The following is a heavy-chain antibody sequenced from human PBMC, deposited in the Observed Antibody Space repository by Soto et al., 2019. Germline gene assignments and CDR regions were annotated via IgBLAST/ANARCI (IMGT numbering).Heavy chain of an antibody. CDR3: ARANWNDFYVDY. D-gene: IGHD1-1*01. J-gene: IGHJ4*02. V-gene: IGHV4-59*01. CDR1: GGSISSYY. Sequence: SETLSLTCTVSGGSISSYYWSWIRQPPGKGLEWIGYIYYSGSTNYNPSLKSRVTISVDTSKNQFSLKLSSVTAADTAVYYCARANWNDFYVDYWGQGTLVTVSS. CDR2: IYYSGST.